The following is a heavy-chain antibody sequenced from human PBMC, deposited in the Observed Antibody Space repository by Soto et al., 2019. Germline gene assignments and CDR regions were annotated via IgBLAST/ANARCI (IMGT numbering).Heavy chain of an antibody. J-gene: IGHJ6*02. D-gene: IGHD6-19*01. V-gene: IGHV5-10-1*01. CDR1: GYSFTSYW. Sequence: GESLKISCKGSGYSFTSYWISWVRQMPGKGLEWMGRIDPSDSYTNYSPSFQGHVTISADKSISTAYLQWSSLKASDTAMYYCATQKRSRSDYYYGMDVSGQGTTVTVYS. CDR3: ATQKRSRSDYYYGMDV. CDR2: IDPSDSYT.